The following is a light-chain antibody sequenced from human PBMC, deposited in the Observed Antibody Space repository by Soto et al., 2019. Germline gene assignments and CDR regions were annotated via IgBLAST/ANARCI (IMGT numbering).Light chain of an antibody. CDR2: GAS. CDR3: QQHNNWPLT. J-gene: IGKJ3*01. V-gene: IGKV3-15*01. CDR1: QSVSSN. Sequence: EIVMTQSPATLSVSPGERATLSCRASQSVSSNLAWYQQKPGQAPRLLIYGASTRATDIPARFSGSGSGTEFTLTITSLQSEDFAVYYCQQHNNWPLTFGPGTKVDIK.